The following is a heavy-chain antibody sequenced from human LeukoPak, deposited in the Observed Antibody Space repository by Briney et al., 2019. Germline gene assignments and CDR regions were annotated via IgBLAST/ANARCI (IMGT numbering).Heavy chain of an antibody. D-gene: IGHD3-10*01. V-gene: IGHV3-15*01. J-gene: IGHJ4*02. CDR2: IKSKTDGETT. CDR1: GFTFSNAW. CDR3: TTVHYYGSGSYNY. Sequence: GGSLRLSCAVSGFTFSNAWMTWVRQAPGKGLEWVGRIKSKTDGETTDYAAPVKGRFTISRDDSKNTLGLQMNSLKTEDTAVYYCTTVHYYGSGSYNYWGQGTLVTVSS.